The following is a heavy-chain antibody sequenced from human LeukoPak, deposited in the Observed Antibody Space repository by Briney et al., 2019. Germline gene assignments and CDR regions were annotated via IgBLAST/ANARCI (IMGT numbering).Heavy chain of an antibody. J-gene: IGHJ3*02. D-gene: IGHD4-11*01. CDR2: IYYSGST. V-gene: IGHV4-59*01. CDR1: GGSISSYY. CDR3: ARVGYSNYVDAFDI. Sequence: PSETLSLTCTVSGGSISSYYWSWIRQPPGKGLEWIGYIYYSGSTNYNPSLKSRVTISVDTSKNQFSLKLSSVTAADTAVYYCARVGYSNYVDAFDIWGQGTMVTVSS.